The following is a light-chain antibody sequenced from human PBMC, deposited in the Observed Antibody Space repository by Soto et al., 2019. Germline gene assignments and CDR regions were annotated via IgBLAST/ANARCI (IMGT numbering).Light chain of an antibody. CDR1: QNINTY. CDR3: QQSHTTSYT. V-gene: IGKV1-39*01. Sequence: DVQMTQSPSSLSASVGDRVTITCRASQNINTYLNWYQQKPGKAPKLLIYAASSLQGGVPSRFGGSGAGTDFTLTISSLRPEDFATYHCQQSHTTSYTFGQGTKLEIE. CDR2: AAS. J-gene: IGKJ2*01.